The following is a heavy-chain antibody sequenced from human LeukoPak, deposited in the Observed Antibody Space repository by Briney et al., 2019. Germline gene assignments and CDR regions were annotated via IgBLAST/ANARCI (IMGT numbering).Heavy chain of an antibody. CDR3: AKGSYYDSSGSFYFDY. D-gene: IGHD3-22*01. CDR2: ISGSGSST. J-gene: IGHJ4*02. Sequence: GGSLRLSCAASGFTFSNYAMTWVRQAPGKGLEWVSGISGSGSSTYYADSVKGRFTISRDNSKNTLYVQMNSLGTEDTAAYYCAKGSYYDSSGSFYFDYWGQGTLVTVSS. V-gene: IGHV3-23*01. CDR1: GFTFSNYA.